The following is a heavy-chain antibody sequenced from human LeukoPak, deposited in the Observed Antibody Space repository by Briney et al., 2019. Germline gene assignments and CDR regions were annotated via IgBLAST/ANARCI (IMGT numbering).Heavy chain of an antibody. CDR1: GYTFTRYV. V-gene: IGHV7-4-1*02. CDR2: INTNTGNP. J-gene: IGHJ4*02. D-gene: IGHD1-14*01. CDR3: ASDPELSY. Sequence: ASVKVSCKASGYTFTRYVLNWVRQAPGQGLEWMGWINTNTGNPTYAQRFTGRFAFSLDTSVSTAYLQISSLKAEDTAVYYCASDPELSYWGQGTLVTVSS.